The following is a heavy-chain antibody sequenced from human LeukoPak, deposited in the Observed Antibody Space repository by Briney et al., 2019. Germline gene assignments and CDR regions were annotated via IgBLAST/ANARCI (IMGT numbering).Heavy chain of an antibody. CDR2: IYYSGST. J-gene: IGHJ5*02. CDR1: GGSISSYY. D-gene: IGHD6-13*01. Sequence: SETLSLTCTVSGGSISSYYWSWIRQPPGKGLKWIGYIYYSGSTNYNPSLKSRVTISVDTSKNQFSLKLSSVTAADTAVYYCARSSSWYGNWFDPWGQGTLVTVSS. CDR3: ARSSSWYGNWFDP. V-gene: IGHV4-59*08.